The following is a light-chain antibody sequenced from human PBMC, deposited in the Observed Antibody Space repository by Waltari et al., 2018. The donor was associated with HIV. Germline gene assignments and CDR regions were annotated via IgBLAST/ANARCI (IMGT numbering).Light chain of an antibody. CDR3: HHYNNWRET. Sequence: EILMTQSPATLSVSPGERATLSCRASQSVNSTLAWYQQKPGQTPRLLIYGTSTRATDIPARFSGSGSGTEFTLTISSLQSEDLAVYYCHHYNNWRETFGQGTKVEIK. CDR1: QSVNST. CDR2: GTS. V-gene: IGKV3-15*01. J-gene: IGKJ1*01.